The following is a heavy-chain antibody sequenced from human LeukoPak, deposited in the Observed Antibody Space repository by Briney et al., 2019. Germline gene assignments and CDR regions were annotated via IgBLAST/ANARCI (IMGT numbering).Heavy chain of an antibody. Sequence: GGSLRLSCAASGFTISSYEMNWVRQAPGKGLEWVSYISSSGSTIYYADSVKGRFTISRDNAKNSLYLQMNSLRAEDTAVYYCARDEEKYQLPDYYYYGMDVWGQGTTVTVSS. CDR3: ARDEEKYQLPDYYYYGMDV. CDR2: ISSSGSTI. CDR1: GFTISSYE. V-gene: IGHV3-48*03. J-gene: IGHJ6*02. D-gene: IGHD2-2*01.